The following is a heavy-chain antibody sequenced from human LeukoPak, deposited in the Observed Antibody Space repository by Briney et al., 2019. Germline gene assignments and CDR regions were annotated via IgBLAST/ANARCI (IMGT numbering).Heavy chain of an antibody. CDR1: GGSISSYY. Sequence: PSETLSLTCTVSGGSISSYYWSWIRQPPGKGLEWIGYIYYSGSTNYNPSLKSRVSISVDTSKNQSSLKLSSVTAADTAVYYCARHGTEEVGSKQWLVSDYWGQGTLVTVSS. CDR2: IYYSGST. D-gene: IGHD6-19*01. V-gene: IGHV4-59*08. CDR3: ARHGTEEVGSKQWLVSDY. J-gene: IGHJ4*02.